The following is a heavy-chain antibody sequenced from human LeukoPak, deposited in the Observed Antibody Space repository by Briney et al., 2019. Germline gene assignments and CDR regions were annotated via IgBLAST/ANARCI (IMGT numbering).Heavy chain of an antibody. CDR1: GYTFTSYD. CDR3: ARLYCSSTSCYKGNWFDP. Sequence: ASVKVSCKASGYTFTSYDINWVRQATGQGLEWMGWMNPNSGNTGYAQKFQGRVTMTRNTSISTAYMELSSLRSEDTAVYYCARLYCSSTSCYKGNWFDPWGQGTLVTVSS. J-gene: IGHJ5*02. V-gene: IGHV1-8*01. D-gene: IGHD2-2*02. CDR2: MNPNSGNT.